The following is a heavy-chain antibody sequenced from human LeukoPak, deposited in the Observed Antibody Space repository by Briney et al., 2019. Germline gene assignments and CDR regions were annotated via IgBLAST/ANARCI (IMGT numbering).Heavy chain of an antibody. J-gene: IGHJ4*02. D-gene: IGHD4-17*01. CDR3: ARESGPTVTTQEFDY. Sequence: SETLSLTCTVSGGSISSGDYYWSWIRQPPGKGLEWIGYIYYSGSTYYNPSLKSRVTISVDTSKNQFSLKLSSVTAADTAVNYCARESGPTVTTQEFDYWGQGTLVTVSS. CDR2: IYYSGST. V-gene: IGHV4-30-4*01. CDR1: GGSISSGDYY.